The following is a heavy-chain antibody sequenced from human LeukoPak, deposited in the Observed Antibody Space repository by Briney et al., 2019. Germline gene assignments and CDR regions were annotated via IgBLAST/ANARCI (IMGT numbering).Heavy chain of an antibody. J-gene: IGHJ4*02. Sequence: GGSLRLSCAASGFTFDDYTMHWVRQAPGKGLEWVSLISWDGGSTYYADSVKGRFTISRDNSKNSLYLQMNSLRTEDTALYYCAKDFGAAPYYFDYWGQGTLVTVSS. V-gene: IGHV3-43*01. D-gene: IGHD3-10*01. CDR1: GFTFDDYT. CDR3: AKDFGAAPYYFDY. CDR2: ISWDGGST.